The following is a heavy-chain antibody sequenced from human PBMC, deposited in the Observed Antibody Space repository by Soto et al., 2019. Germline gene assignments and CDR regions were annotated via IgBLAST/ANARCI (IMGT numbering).Heavy chain of an antibody. J-gene: IGHJ6*02. CDR1: GFTFSSYG. Sequence: QEQLVESGGGVVQPGRSLRLSCAASGFTFSSYGMHWVRQAPGKGLEWVAVISYDGSNEYHADSVKGRFTISRDNSKSTLFLQMNSLRADDTAVYYCAKDPNFDILTAYYGMDVWGRGNTVTVSS. CDR2: ISYDGSNE. V-gene: IGHV3-30*18. CDR3: AKDPNFDILTAYYGMDV. D-gene: IGHD3-9*01.